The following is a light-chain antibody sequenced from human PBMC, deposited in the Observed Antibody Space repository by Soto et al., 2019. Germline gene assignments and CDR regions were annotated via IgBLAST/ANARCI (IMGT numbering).Light chain of an antibody. V-gene: IGLV1-44*01. CDR3: AAWDDSLNGVL. CDR1: SSNIGSNT. CDR2: SNN. J-gene: IGLJ2*01. Sequence: QSVLTQPPSASGTPGQRVTISCSGSSSNIGSNTVNWYQQLPGTAPKLLIYSNNQRPSGVPDRFSGSKSGTSASLAISGPQSEDEADYYCAAWDDSLNGVLFGGGTKLTVL.